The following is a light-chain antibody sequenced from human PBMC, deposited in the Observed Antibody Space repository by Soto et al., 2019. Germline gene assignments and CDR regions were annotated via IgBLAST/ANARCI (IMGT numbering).Light chain of an antibody. J-gene: IGKJ1*01. V-gene: IGKV1-5*03. Sequence: DIQMTQSPSTLSGSVGDRVTITCRASQTISSWLAWYQQKPGKAPKLLIYKASTLKSGVPSRFSGSGSGTEFTLTISGLQPDDFAPYYCQHDNSYSEAFGQGTKVDVK. CDR1: QTISSW. CDR3: QHDNSYSEA. CDR2: KAS.